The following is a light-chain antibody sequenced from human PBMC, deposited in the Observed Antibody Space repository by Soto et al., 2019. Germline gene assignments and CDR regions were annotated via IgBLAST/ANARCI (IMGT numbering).Light chain of an antibody. CDR2: GAS. V-gene: IGKV3-15*01. Sequence: ELVMTQSPGTQSVSPGDTATLSCRASQSVTRNVAWYQQKPGQAPRLLIEGASTRATGVPARFSGSGSGTEFTLTISSLQSEDFAVYYCQQYNNWPLTFGGGTKVDIK. CDR3: QQYNNWPLT. CDR1: QSVTRN. J-gene: IGKJ4*01.